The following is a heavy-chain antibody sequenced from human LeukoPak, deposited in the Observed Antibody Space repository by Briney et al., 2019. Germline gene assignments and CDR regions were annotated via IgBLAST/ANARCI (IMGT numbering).Heavy chain of an antibody. D-gene: IGHD4-23*01. Sequence: GGSLRLSCAASGFTFSSYPMNWVRQAPGKGLEWVSYISSSSSTIYYADSVKGRFTISRDNAKNSLYLQMNSLRDEDTAVYYCARDGTSYGGDHYDYWGQGTLVTVSS. V-gene: IGHV3-48*02. CDR1: GFTFSSYP. J-gene: IGHJ4*02. CDR3: ARDGTSYGGDHYDY. CDR2: ISSSSSTI.